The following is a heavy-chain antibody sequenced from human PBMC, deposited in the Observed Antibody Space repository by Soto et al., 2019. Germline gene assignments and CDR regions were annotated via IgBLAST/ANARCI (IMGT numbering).Heavy chain of an antibody. CDR2: IYYSGST. D-gene: IGHD5-12*01. CDR1: GGSISSYY. CDR3: AGGSVATGPLSFDY. J-gene: IGHJ4*02. V-gene: IGHV4-59*01. Sequence: PSETLSLTCTVSGGSISSYYWSWIRQPPGKGLEWIGYIYYSGSTNYNPSLKSRVTISVDTSKNQFSLKLSSVTAADTAVYYCAGGSVATGPLSFDYWDQGTLVTVSS.